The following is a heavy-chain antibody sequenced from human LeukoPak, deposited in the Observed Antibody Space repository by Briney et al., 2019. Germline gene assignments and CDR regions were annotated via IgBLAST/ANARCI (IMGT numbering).Heavy chain of an antibody. V-gene: IGHV3-74*03. J-gene: IGHJ4*02. D-gene: IGHD3-22*01. CDR1: GFTFNDYW. Sequence: GGSLRLSCVGSGFTFNDYWIHWVRQAPGKGLVWVSAIKTDGSAMQYADSVKGRFAISRDNAKNTVYLQMNSLRDEDTAVYYCATTSPYIYDDYDNSGYPSWGQGTLVTVSS. CDR3: ATTSPYIYDDYDNSGYPS. CDR2: IKTDGSAM.